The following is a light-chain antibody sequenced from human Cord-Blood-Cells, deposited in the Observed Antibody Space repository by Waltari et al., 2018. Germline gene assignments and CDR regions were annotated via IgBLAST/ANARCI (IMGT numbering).Light chain of an antibody. V-gene: IGKV3-20*01. CDR3: QQYGSSPPT. Sequence: EIVLTQSPGTLSLSPGERATLSCRASQSVSSSYLAGYQQKPGQAPRLLIYGASSRATGIPDRFSGSGSGTDFTLTISRLEPEDFAVYYCQQYGSSPPTLGQGTKVEIK. CDR1: QSVSSSY. J-gene: IGKJ1*01. CDR2: GAS.